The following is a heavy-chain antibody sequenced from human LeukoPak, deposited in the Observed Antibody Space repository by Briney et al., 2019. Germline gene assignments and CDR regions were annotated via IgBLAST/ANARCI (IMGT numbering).Heavy chain of an antibody. CDR1: GYTLTELS. D-gene: IGHD5-18*01. CDR3: ARVAYSYGARHSDY. J-gene: IGHJ4*02. Sequence: ASVKVSCKVSGYTLTELSMHWVRQAPGKGLEWMGGFDPEDGETIYAQKFQGRVTMTRDMSTSTVYMELSSLRSEDTAVYYCARVAYSYGARHSDYWGQGTLVTVSS. V-gene: IGHV1-24*01. CDR2: FDPEDGET.